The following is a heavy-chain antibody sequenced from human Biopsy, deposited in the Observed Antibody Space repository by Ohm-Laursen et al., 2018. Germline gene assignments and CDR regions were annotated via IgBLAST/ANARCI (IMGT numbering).Heavy chain of an antibody. CDR1: EGTFSNYG. J-gene: IGHJ1*01. CDR2: NIPILGTG. V-gene: IGHV1-69*06. Sequence: GASVKVSCKAPEGTFSNYGVNWVRQAPGQGLEWLGGNIPILGTGNYAHQFQDRVTVVADTSTSTATMELRSLRSDDTAVYYCATKLTGYFHHWGQRTLVIVSS. D-gene: IGHD3-9*01. CDR3: ATKLTGYFHH.